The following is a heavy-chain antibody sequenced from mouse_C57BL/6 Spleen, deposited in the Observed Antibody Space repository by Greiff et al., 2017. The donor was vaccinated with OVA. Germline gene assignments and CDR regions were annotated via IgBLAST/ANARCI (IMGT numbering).Heavy chain of an antibody. CDR2: ISSGGDYI. D-gene: IGHD2-5*01. Sequence: EVQLQESGEGLVKPGGSLKLSCAASGFTFSSYAMSWVRQTPEKRLEWVAYISSGGDYIYYADTVKGRFTISRDNARNTLYLQMSSLKSEDTAMYYCTREDYSNYAMDYWGQGTSVTVSS. V-gene: IGHV5-9-1*02. CDR3: TREDYSNYAMDY. CDR1: GFTFSSYA. J-gene: IGHJ4*01.